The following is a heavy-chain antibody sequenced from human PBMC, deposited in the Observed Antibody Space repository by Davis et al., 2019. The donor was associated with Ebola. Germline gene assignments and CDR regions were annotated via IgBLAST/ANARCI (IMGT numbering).Heavy chain of an antibody. CDR3: TTRLVHHFDY. CDR1: GFTFSSYT. D-gene: IGHD3-9*01. J-gene: IGHJ4*02. Sequence: GESLKISCAASGFTFSSYTMNWVRQAPGKGLEWVSTISDGSRDTHYADPVRGRFTISRDDSRSTVFLQMNALRAEDTALYFCTTRLVHHFDYWGRGTLVTVSS. CDR2: ISDGSRDT. V-gene: IGHV3-23*01.